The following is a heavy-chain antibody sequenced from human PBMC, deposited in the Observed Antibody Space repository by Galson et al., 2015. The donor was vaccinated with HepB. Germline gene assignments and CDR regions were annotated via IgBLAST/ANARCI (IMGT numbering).Heavy chain of an antibody. CDR3: ARCGSVLLWFGEDDAFDI. CDR2: IYYSGST. CDR1: GGSISSSSYY. V-gene: IGHV4-39*01. D-gene: IGHD3-10*01. Sequence: TLSLTCTVSGGSISSSSYYWGWIRQPPGKGLEWIGSIYYSGSTYYNPSLKSRVTISVDTSKNQFSLKLSSVTAADTAVYYCARCGSVLLWFGEDDAFDIWGQGTMVTVSS. J-gene: IGHJ3*02.